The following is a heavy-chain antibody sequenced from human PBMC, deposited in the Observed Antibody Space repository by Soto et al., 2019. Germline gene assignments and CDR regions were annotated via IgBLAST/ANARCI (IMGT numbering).Heavy chain of an antibody. CDR3: ARQGNWGTARLFYGLDV. CDR1: GDSISSDSTSSSNYY. Sequence: SETLSLTCTVSGDSISSDSTSSSNYYWGWIRQPPGKGREWIGSIYYSGNTYYNPSLKTRVTISVDTSKNQFSLKLSSVTAADTAIYYCARQGNWGTARLFYGLDVWGQGTTVTVSS. J-gene: IGHJ6*02. V-gene: IGHV4-39*01. D-gene: IGHD6-6*01. CDR2: IYYSGNT.